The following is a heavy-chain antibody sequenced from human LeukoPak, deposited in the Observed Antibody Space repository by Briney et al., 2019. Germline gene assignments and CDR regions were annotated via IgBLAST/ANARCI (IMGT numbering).Heavy chain of an antibody. CDR1: GFTFSSYW. V-gene: IGHV3-7*01. J-gene: IGHJ6*02. Sequence: GWSLTLSCPASGFTFSSYWMSWLHQAPGKGREGVANIKQDGSEKYYVDSVKGRFTISRDNAKNSLYLQMNSLRAEDTAVYYCAREICSSTSCYLPGVYSYYYGMDVWGQGTTVTVSS. CDR3: AREICSSTSCYLPGVYSYYYGMDV. CDR2: IKQDGSEK. D-gene: IGHD2-2*01.